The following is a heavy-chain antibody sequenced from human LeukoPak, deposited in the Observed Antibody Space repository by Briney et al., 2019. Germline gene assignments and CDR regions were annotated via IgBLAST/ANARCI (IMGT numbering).Heavy chain of an antibody. CDR1: GGTFSSYA. CDR3: ARGSYDFWSGYYMNSDY. D-gene: IGHD3-3*01. Sequence: ASVNVSCKASGGTFSSYAISWVRQAPGQGLEWMGGIIPIFGTANYAQKFQGRVTITADESTSTAYMELSSLRSEDTAVYYCARGSYDFWSGYYMNSDYWGQGTLVTVSS. J-gene: IGHJ4*02. V-gene: IGHV1-69*13. CDR2: IIPIFGTA.